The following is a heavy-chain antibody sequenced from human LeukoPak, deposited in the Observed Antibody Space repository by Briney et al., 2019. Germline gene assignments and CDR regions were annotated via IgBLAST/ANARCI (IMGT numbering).Heavy chain of an antibody. V-gene: IGHV3-23*01. D-gene: IGHD1-26*01. Sequence: GGSLRLSCVASGFTFSSYWMHWVRQAPGKGLEWVSAISGSGGSTYYADSVKGRFTISRDNSKNTLYLQMNSLRAEDTAVYYCAKLSPSWEAFDIWGQGTMVTVSS. CDR1: GFTFSSYW. CDR3: AKLSPSWEAFDI. CDR2: ISGSGGST. J-gene: IGHJ3*02.